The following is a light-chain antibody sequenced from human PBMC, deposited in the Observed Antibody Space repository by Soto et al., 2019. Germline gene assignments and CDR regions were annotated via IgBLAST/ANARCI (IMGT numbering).Light chain of an antibody. V-gene: IGLV1-40*01. CDR3: QSYASSLSGYV. Sequence: QSVLTQPPSVSGAPGRRVTISCTGGSCNMWAGYDVHWYQLLPGSVPKLLIYGNINRPSGLPDRFSAPKSGTSASPAITGLQAEDEADYYCQSYASSLSGYVFGAGTKVTVL. CDR1: SCNMWAGYD. CDR2: GNI. J-gene: IGLJ1*01.